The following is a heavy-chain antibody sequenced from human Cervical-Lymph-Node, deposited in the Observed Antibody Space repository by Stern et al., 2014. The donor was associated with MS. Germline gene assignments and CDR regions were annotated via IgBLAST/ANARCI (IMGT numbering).Heavy chain of an antibody. CDR3: AKDLGRGVVVDPLYGLDV. D-gene: IGHD2-2*01. Sequence: EVQLVVSGGGLVQLGGSLRLSFAASGFTFSTYAFSWVRQAPGKGLEWVSCIRDSGVHTYYADSVKGRFTISRDNSKSMLYLEMQSLRAEDTAVYHCAKDLGRGVVVDPLYGLDVWGQGTTVTVSS. J-gene: IGHJ6*02. CDR1: GFTFSTYA. V-gene: IGHV3-23*04. CDR2: IRDSGVHT.